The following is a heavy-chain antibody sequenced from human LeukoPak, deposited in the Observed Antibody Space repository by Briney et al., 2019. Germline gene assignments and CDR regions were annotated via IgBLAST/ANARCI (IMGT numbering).Heavy chain of an antibody. D-gene: IGHD3-9*01. Sequence: SETLSLTCAVYGGSFSGYYWSWIRQPPGKGLEWIGEINHSGSTNYNPSLKSRVTISVDTSKNQFSLKLSSVTAADTAVYYCASQRYDILTGTNWFDPWGQGTLVTVSS. J-gene: IGHJ5*02. CDR3: ASQRYDILTGTNWFDP. V-gene: IGHV4-34*01. CDR1: GGSFSGYY. CDR2: INHSGST.